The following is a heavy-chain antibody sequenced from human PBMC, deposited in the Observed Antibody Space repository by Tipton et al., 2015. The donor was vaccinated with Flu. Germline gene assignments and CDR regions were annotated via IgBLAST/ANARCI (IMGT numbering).Heavy chain of an antibody. CDR3: ARCYVGYPHIY. CDR2: FFHSGST. V-gene: IGHV4-38-2*01. D-gene: IGHD3-16*01. Sequence: TLSLTCDVSGYSISSGYYWGWIRQSPGKGLEWIGSFFHSGSTYYNPSLESRVTISVDTSKNYFYLKMTSVTAADTAIYYCARCYVGYPHIYWGQGRLVTVSS. J-gene: IGHJ4*02. CDR1: GYSISSGYY.